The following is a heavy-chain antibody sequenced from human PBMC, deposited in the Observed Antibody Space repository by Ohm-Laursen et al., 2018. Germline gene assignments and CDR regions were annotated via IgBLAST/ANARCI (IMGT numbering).Heavy chain of an antibody. CDR1: GGSISGYY. Sequence: GTLSLTCSVSGGSISGYYWSWIRQPPGKGLEWIGYISYSGSTDYDPSLKSRVTISADTSKNQFSLKMTSVTAADTAVYYCTRGNGGGYAPFDYWGQGTLVTVSS. V-gene: IGHV4-59*01. D-gene: IGHD3-22*01. J-gene: IGHJ4*02. CDR3: TRGNGGGYAPFDY. CDR2: ISYSGST.